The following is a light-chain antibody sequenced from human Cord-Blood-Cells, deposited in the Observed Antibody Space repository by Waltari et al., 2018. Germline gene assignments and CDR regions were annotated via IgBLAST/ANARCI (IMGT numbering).Light chain of an antibody. CDR3: SSYAGSIYVV. CDR1: SSDVGGYNY. J-gene: IGLJ2*01. V-gene: IGLV2-8*01. Sequence: QSALTQPPSASGSPGQSVTISCTGTSSDVGGYNYVSWYQQHPGKAPKLMIYEVSKRPSGVPDRFSGSKSGNTPSLTVSGLQAEDEADYYCSSYAGSIYVVFGGGTKLTVL. CDR2: EVS.